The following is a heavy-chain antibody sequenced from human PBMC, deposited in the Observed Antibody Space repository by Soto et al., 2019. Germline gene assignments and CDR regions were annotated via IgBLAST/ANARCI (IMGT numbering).Heavy chain of an antibody. CDR3: TKTVLLWFGAADWFDP. Sequence: GGSLRLSCAASGFTFSSYGMNWVRQAPGKGLEWVSAISGSGGSTYYADSVKGRFTISRDNSKNTLYLQMNSLRAEDTAVYYCTKTVLLWFGAADWFDPWGQGTLVTVSS. D-gene: IGHD3-10*01. V-gene: IGHV3-23*01. CDR2: ISGSGGST. J-gene: IGHJ5*02. CDR1: GFTFSSYG.